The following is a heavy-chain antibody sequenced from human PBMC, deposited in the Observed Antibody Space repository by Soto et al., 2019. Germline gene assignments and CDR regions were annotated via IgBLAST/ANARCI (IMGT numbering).Heavy chain of an antibody. J-gene: IGHJ5*02. Sequence: QVQLQQWGAGLLKPSETLSLTCAVYGGSFSGYYWSWIRQPPGKGLEWIGEIHHSGSTNYNPSLKSRVTISVDTSKNQFSLKLSSVTAADTAVYYCATLGYCSSTSCYDPPFDPWGQGTLVTVSS. CDR3: ATLGYCSSTSCYDPPFDP. CDR1: GGSFSGYY. D-gene: IGHD2-2*01. CDR2: IHHSGST. V-gene: IGHV4-34*01.